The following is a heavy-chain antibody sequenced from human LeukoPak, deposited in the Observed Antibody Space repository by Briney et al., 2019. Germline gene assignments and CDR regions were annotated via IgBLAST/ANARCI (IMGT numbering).Heavy chain of an antibody. Sequence: TGGSLRLSCAASGFTFSSYSMNWVRQAPGKGLEWVSYISSSSSTIYYADSVKGRFTISRDNAKNSLYLQMNSLRAEDTAVNYCARQRGVRYFDWLFDAFDIWGQGTMVTVSS. CDR2: ISSSSSTI. D-gene: IGHD3-9*01. J-gene: IGHJ3*02. CDR1: GFTFSSYS. CDR3: ARQRGVRYFDWLFDAFDI. V-gene: IGHV3-48*01.